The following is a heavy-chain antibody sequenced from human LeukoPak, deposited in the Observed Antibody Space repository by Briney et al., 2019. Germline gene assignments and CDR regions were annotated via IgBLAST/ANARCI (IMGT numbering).Heavy chain of an antibody. CDR2: IKQDGSEK. CDR3: ARVRGSSWFFYFDY. J-gene: IGHJ4*02. D-gene: IGHD6-13*01. CDR1: GFTFSSYW. V-gene: IGHV3-7*04. Sequence: PGGSLRLSCAASGFTFSSYWMSWVRQAPGKGLEWVANIKQDGSEKYYVDSVKGRFTISRDNAKNSLYLQMNSLRAEDTAEYYCARVRGSSWFFYFDYWGQGTLVTVSS.